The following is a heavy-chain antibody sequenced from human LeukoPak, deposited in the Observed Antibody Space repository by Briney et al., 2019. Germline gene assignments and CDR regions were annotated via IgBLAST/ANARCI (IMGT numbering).Heavy chain of an antibody. CDR2: ISYDGSNK. V-gene: IGHV3-30*03. Sequence: GGSLRLSCAASGFTFSSYGMHWVRQAPGKGLEWVAVISYDGSNKYYADSVKGRFTISRDNSKNTLYLQMNSLRAEDTAVYYCARLHPGYSSSGDFDCWGQGTLVTVSS. D-gene: IGHD6-13*01. J-gene: IGHJ4*02. CDR3: ARLHPGYSSSGDFDC. CDR1: GFTFSSYG.